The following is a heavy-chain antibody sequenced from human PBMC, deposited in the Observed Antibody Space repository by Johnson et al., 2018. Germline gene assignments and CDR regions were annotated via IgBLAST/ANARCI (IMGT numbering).Heavy chain of an antibody. D-gene: IGHD4-17*01. CDR2: SNAGNGNT. CDR3: AKGVDTVSPTEYFQH. J-gene: IGHJ1*01. CDR1: GYTFTSYN. V-gene: IGHV1-3*01. Sequence: QVQLVQSGADVKKPGASVKVSCKASGYTFTSYNMHWVRQAPGQRLEWMGWSNAGNGNTKYSQKFQGRVTITRDTSASTAYMEMSSLRTEDTAVYYCAKGVDTVSPTEYFQHWGQGTLVTVSS.